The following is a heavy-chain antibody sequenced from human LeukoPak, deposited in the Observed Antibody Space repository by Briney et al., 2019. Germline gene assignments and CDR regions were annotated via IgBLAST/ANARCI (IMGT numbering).Heavy chain of an antibody. Sequence: SETLSLTCTVSGGSISSSSYYWGWIRQPPGKGLEWIGSIYYSGSTYYNPSLKSRVTISVDTSKNQFSLKLSSVTAADTAVYYCARAYEFSVMDVWGQGTTVTVSS. D-gene: IGHD3-3*01. CDR1: GGSISSSSYY. CDR3: ARAYEFSVMDV. V-gene: IGHV4-39*07. CDR2: IYYSGST. J-gene: IGHJ6*02.